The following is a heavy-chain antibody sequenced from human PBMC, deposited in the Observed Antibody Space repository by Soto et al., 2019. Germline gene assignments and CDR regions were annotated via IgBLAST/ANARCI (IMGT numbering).Heavy chain of an antibody. CDR3: AKAPVLLGYGPHYYYYYGMDV. CDR1: GFTFSSYD. CDR2: ISGSGGST. D-gene: IGHD5-18*01. Sequence: GGSLRLSCAASGFTFSSYDMSWVRQAPGKGLEWVSAISGSGGSTYYADSVKGGFTIFRDNCKNTLYLQRNILRAEDTVVYYCAKAPVLLGYGPHYYYYYGMDVWGQGATVTVSS. J-gene: IGHJ6*02. V-gene: IGHV3-23*01.